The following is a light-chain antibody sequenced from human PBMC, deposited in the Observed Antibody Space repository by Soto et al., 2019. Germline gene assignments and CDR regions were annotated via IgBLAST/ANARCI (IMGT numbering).Light chain of an antibody. V-gene: IGLV1-40*01. Sequence: QLVLTQPPSVSGAPWQRVTISCTGSSSNIGAGHAVHWYRQFPGAATKLLIYGDTHRPSGVPDRFSGSKSGTSAYLAITGLQAEDAADYYCQSYDNSLRGWLFGGGTKLTVL. J-gene: IGLJ3*02. CDR3: QSYDNSLRGWL. CDR2: GDT. CDR1: SSNIGAGHA.